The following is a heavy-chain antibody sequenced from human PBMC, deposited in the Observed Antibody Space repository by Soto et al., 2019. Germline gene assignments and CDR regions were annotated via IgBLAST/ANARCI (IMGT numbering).Heavy chain of an antibody. J-gene: IGHJ6*02. CDR2: IIPIFGTA. D-gene: IGHD2-2*02. V-gene: IGHV1-69*01. Sequence: QVQLVQSGAEVKKPGSSVKVSCKASGGTFSSYAISWVRQAPGQGLEWMGGIIPIFGTANYAQKFQGRVTITADESTSTAYMELSSLRSEDTAVYYCERGKGPNLIPAATPHNRETYYYYYGMDVWGQGTTVTVSS. CDR3: ERGKGPNLIPAATPHNRETYYYYYGMDV. CDR1: GGTFSSYA.